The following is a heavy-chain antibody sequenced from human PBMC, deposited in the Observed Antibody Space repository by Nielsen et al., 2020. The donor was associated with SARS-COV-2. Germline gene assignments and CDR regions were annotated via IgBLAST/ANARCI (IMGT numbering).Heavy chain of an antibody. D-gene: IGHD6-19*01. Sequence: ASVKVSCKASGYTFTSYAMHWVRQAPGQRLEWMGWINAGNGNTKYSQKFQGRVTITRDTSASTAYMELSSLRSEDTAVYYCARDDSSGWADYYYGMDVWGQGTTVTVSS. J-gene: IGHJ6*02. CDR2: INAGNGNT. CDR1: GYTFTSYA. V-gene: IGHV1-3*01. CDR3: ARDDSSGWADYYYGMDV.